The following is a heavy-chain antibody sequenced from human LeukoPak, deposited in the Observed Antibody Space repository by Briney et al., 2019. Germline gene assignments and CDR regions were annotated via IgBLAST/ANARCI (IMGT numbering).Heavy chain of an antibody. CDR2: IYYSGST. J-gene: IGHJ4*02. V-gene: IGHV4-61*01. CDR1: GGSVSSGSYY. D-gene: IGHD3-22*01. CDR3: ARSYDSSGYWLDY. Sequence: SETLSLTCTVSGGSVSSGSYYWSWIRQPPGKGLEWIGYIYYSGSTNYNPFLKSRVTISVDTSKNQFSLKLSSVTAADTAVYYCARSYDSSGYWLDYWGQGTLVTVSS.